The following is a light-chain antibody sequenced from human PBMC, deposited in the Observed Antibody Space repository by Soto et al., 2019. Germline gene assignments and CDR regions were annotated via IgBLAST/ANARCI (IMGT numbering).Light chain of an antibody. J-gene: IGLJ2*01. CDR3: CTYAGHTNVL. Sequence: QSALTQPPSASGSPGQSVTIYCTGTINDFGGYNYVSWYQHYPGEAPKLMMYEVVKRPSGVHDRFYGSKSGNTAALTVSGSQAEEEGDDSCCTYAGHTNVLVGGGTKLTVL. CDR2: EVV. CDR1: INDFGGYNY. V-gene: IGLV2-8*01.